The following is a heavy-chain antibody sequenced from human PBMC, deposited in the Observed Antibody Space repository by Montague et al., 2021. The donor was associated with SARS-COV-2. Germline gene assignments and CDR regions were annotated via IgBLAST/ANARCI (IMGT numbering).Heavy chain of an antibody. Sequence: SQTLSLTCSVSGGSISSSNYYWGWIRQPPGKGLEWIRSIYYGGSTYYNPSLKSRFTIPVDSSKNHFSLNLTSVTAADTAVYYCARYKDVSGWYEDAFDVWGPGTTVIVSS. CDR1: GGSISSSNYY. V-gene: IGHV4-39*02. D-gene: IGHD6-19*01. J-gene: IGHJ3*01. CDR3: ARYKDVSGWYEDAFDV. CDR2: IYYGGST.